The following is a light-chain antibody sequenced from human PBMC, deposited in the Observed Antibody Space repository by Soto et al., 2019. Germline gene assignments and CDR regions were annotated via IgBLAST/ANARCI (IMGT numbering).Light chain of an antibody. J-gene: IGLJ1*01. CDR1: RSDIGSYNY. CDR3: VSYTSSTTYV. CDR2: GVS. V-gene: IGLV2-14*01. Sequence: QSALTQPASVSGSPGQSITISCSGTRSDIGSYNYVAWYQQFPGKTPKILIYGVSNRPSGVSSRFSGSKSGNTASLTISGLQAEDEADYYCVSYTSSTTYVFGTGTKLTVL.